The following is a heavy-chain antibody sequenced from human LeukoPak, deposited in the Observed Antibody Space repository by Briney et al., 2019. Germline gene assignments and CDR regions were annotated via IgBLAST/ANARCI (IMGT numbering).Heavy chain of an antibody. V-gene: IGHV3-30-3*02. CDR1: GFTFSSYA. J-gene: IGHJ4*02. Sequence: PGRSLRLSCAASGFTFSSYAMHWVRQAPGKGLEWVAVISYDGSNKYYADSVKGRFTISRDNSNNTLYLQMNSLRAEDTAVYFCAKSDGISVWRVSFDYWGQGTLVTVSS. CDR3: AKSDGISVWRVSFDY. D-gene: IGHD6-19*01. CDR2: ISYDGSNK.